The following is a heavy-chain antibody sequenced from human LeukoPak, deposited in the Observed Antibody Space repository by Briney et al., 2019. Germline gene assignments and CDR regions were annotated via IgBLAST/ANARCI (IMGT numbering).Heavy chain of an antibody. J-gene: IGHJ6*02. Sequence: SETLSLTCTVSGGSISSSSYYWGWIRQPPGKGLEWIGYIYNSGSTNYNPSLKSRVTISVDTSKKQFSLKLSSVTAADTAVYYCARITDGRDGYNYYYGMDVWGQGTTVTVSS. V-gene: IGHV4-61*05. CDR2: IYNSGST. D-gene: IGHD5-24*01. CDR3: ARITDGRDGYNYYYGMDV. CDR1: GGSISSSSYY.